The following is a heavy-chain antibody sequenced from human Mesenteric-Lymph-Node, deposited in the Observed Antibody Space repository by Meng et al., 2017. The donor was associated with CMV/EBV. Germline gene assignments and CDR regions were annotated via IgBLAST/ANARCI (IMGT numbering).Heavy chain of an antibody. CDR2: IKQDGSEK. V-gene: IGHV3-7*01. CDR3: VRGGGWSS. CDR1: GFTFSSYW. Sequence: GGSLRLSCAASGFTFSSYWMSWVRQAPGKGLEWVANIKQDGSEKNYGDSVKGRFTISRDNAKNSLYVQMNSLRAEDSAVYYCVRGGGWSSWGQGTLVTVSS. J-gene: IGHJ5*02. D-gene: IGHD6-19*01.